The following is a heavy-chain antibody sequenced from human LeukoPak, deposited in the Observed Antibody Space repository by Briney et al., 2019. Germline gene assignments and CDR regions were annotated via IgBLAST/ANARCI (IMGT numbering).Heavy chain of an antibody. CDR1: GVSISHSVR. CDR3: TRLKAHEITCWHADY. V-gene: IGHV4-4*02. Sequence: SEIRLLSCASSGVSISHSVRWGCLRHPPGMGLVWTGEIYQRGRTKYNPSLNSRVTISVDKTKNQYSLSLASVTAADTAEYYCTRLKAHEITCWHADYWGPGILVTVST. D-gene: IGHD5-24*01. J-gene: IGHJ4*02. CDR2: IYQRGRT.